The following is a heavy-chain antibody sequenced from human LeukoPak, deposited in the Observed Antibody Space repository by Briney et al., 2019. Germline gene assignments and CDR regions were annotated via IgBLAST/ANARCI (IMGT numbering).Heavy chain of an antibody. CDR1: GFIFNNYS. D-gene: IGHD1-26*01. CDR3: ARGREKAELGNRFDY. V-gene: IGHV3-30*04. Sequence: GGSLRLSCAASGFIFNNYSMHWVRQPPGKGLEGGAVISYDGTKKNYTDSVKRRCIISRDNSKNMLYREMNSVTAEHTAMYYCARGREKAELGNRFDYWGQGNLATVSS. J-gene: IGHJ4*02. CDR2: ISYDGTKK.